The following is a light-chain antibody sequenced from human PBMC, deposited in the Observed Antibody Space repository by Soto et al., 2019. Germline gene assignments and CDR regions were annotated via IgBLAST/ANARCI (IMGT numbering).Light chain of an antibody. Sequence: EIVLTQSPGTLSLSPGERVTLSCRASQSVSSSHLAWYQQKPGQAPRLLIYGASSRATGIPDRFSGSGSGTDFTLTSRRLEPVDLEVYYWQQYGTSPSTFGQGTKVEVK. CDR2: GAS. CDR3: QQYGTSPST. J-gene: IGKJ1*01. CDR1: QSVSSSH. V-gene: IGKV3-20*01.